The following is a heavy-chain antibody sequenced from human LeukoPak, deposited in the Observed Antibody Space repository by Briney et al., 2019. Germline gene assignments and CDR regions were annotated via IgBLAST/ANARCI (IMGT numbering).Heavy chain of an antibody. CDR1: GYTLTELS. CDR2: FDPEDGET. D-gene: IGHD1-26*01. V-gene: IGHV1-24*01. CDR3: ATGGIVGATDYFDY. Sequence: ASVKVSCKVSGYTLTELSMHWVRQAPGKGLEWMGGFDPEDGETIYAQKFQGRVTMTEDTSTDTAYMELGSLRSEDTAVYYCATGGIVGATDYFDYWGQGTLVTVSS. J-gene: IGHJ4*02.